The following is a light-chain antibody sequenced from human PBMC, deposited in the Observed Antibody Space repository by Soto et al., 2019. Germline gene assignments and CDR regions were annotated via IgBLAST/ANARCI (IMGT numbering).Light chain of an antibody. Sequence: EIVLTQSPGTLSLSPGERATLFCRASQTVRNNYLAWYQQRPGQAPRLLIYAASSRATGIPDRFSGSGSGTDFTLTISSLEPEDSAVYYCQLYGFSPRWTFGQGTKVDIK. CDR1: QTVRNNY. CDR2: AAS. CDR3: QLYGFSPRWT. J-gene: IGKJ1*01. V-gene: IGKV3-20*01.